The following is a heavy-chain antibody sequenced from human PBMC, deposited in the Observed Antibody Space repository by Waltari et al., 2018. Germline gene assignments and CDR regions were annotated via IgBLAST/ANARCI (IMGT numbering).Heavy chain of an antibody. D-gene: IGHD1-26*01. V-gene: IGHV3-23*01. CDR3: AKGKDSGSYSS. J-gene: IGHJ4*02. Sequence: EVQLLESGGGLVQPGGSLRLSCAASGFTFSSYAMSWVRQAPGKGLEWVSAMSGSGGSTYYADTVKGRFTISRDNSKNTLYLQMNSLRAEDTAVYYCAKGKDSGSYSSWGQGTLVTVSS. CDR1: GFTFSSYA. CDR2: MSGSGGST.